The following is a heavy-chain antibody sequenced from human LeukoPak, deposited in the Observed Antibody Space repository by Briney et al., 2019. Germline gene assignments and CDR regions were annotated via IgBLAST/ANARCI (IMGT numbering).Heavy chain of an antibody. CDR1: GGTFSSYA. V-gene: IGHV1-69*04. J-gene: IGHJ4*02. CDR2: IIPILGIA. Sequence: APVKVSCKASGGTFSSYAISWVRQAPGQGREWMGRIIPILGIANYAQKFQGRATITADKSTSTAYMELSSLRSEDTAVYYCARDDYGDYLTPYWGQGTLVTVSS. D-gene: IGHD4-17*01. CDR3: ARDDYGDYLTPY.